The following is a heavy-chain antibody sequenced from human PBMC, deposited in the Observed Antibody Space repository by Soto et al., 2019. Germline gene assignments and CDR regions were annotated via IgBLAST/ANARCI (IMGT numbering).Heavy chain of an antibody. CDR3: ARAVAVPADFDY. V-gene: IGHV1-3*05. J-gene: IGHJ4*02. CDR1: GYTFTGYA. CDR2: INAGNGNT. Sequence: QVQLVQSGAEEKKPGASVKVSCKASGYTFTGYAMHWVRQAPGQRLEWMGWINAGNGNTKYSQKFQGRVTITRDTSAGTAYTGLSSRCAKDTAVDVCARAVAVPADFDYWGRGTLVTVSS. D-gene: IGHD6-19*01.